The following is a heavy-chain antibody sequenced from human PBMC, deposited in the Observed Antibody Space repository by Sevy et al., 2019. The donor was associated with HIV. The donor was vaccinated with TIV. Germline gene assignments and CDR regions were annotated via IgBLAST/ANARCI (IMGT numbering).Heavy chain of an antibody. J-gene: IGHJ4*02. Sequence: GGSLGLSCAGFGFTFSTYSMNWVRQAPGKGLEWISFISGSSNYIYYADSVKGRFTISRDNVKDSLYLQMNSLRVEDTAVYFCARDGKAWDLLNYWGQGTLVTVSS. CDR3: ARDGKAWDLLNY. CDR1: GFTFSTYS. D-gene: IGHD1-26*01. V-gene: IGHV3-21*01. CDR2: ISGSSNYI.